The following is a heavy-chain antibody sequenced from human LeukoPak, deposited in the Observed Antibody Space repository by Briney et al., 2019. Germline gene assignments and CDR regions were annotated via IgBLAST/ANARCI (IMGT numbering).Heavy chain of an antibody. J-gene: IGHJ4*02. CDR3: ARGAGTIVVVVAATFLFDY. CDR1: GYTFTSYG. V-gene: IGHV1-18*01. CDR2: ISAYNGNT. D-gene: IGHD2-15*01. Sequence: ASVKVSCKASGYTFTSYGISWVRQAPGQGLEWMGWISAYNGNTNYAQKLQGRVTMTTDTSTSTAYRELRSLRSDDTAVYYCARGAGTIVVVVAATFLFDYWGQGTLVTVSS.